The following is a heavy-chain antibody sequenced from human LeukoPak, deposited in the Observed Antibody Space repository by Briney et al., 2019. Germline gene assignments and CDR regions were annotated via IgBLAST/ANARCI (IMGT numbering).Heavy chain of an antibody. CDR1: GYTFTSYY. V-gene: IGHV1-46*01. CDR2: INPSGGST. J-gene: IGHJ6*03. D-gene: IGHD6-13*01. Sequence: ASVKVSCKASGYTFTSYYMHWVRQAPGQGLEWMGIINPSGGSTSYAQKFQGRVTMTRDTSTSTVYMELSSLRSEDTAVYYGARAAGGAAEFFYYYYYYMDGWGKGTTVTVSS. CDR3: ARAAGGAAEFFYYYYYYMDG.